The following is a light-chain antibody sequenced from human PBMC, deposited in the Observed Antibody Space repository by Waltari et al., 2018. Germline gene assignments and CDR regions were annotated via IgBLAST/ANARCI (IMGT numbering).Light chain of an antibody. V-gene: IGKV2-30*02. CDR3: MQGTHWPYT. J-gene: IGKJ2*01. Sequence: DVMMTQSPLSLPVTLGQPASISCKSSQSLVHSDGNTHLNWFQQRPGQSPRRLIYRVSNRDSGVPDRFSGSGSDTDFTLKISRVEAGDVGVYYCMQGTHWPYTFGQGTKLDIK. CDR2: RVS. CDR1: QSLVHSDGNTH.